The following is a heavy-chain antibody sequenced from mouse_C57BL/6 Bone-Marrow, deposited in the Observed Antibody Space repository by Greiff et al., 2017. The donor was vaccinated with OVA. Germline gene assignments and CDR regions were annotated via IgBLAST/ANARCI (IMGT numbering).Heavy chain of an antibody. D-gene: IGHD1-1*01. V-gene: IGHV2-3*01. CDR3: AKQGITTVVAPYYYAMDY. CDR1: GFSLTSYG. Sequence: VQLVESGPGLVAPSQSLSITCTVSGFSLTSYGVSWVRQPPGKGLEWLGVIWGDGSTNYHSALISRLSISKDNSKSQVFLKLNSLQTDDTATYYCAKQGITTVVAPYYYAMDYWGQGTSVTVSS. J-gene: IGHJ4*01. CDR2: IWGDGST.